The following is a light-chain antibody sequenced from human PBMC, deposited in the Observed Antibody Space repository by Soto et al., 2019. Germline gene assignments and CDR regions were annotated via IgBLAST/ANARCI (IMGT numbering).Light chain of an antibody. V-gene: IGKV4-1*01. Sequence: DIVMTQSPDSLAVSLGERATFNCKSSQSVLYSSNNKNYLAWYQQKPGQPPKLLIYWASTRESGVPDRFSGSGSGTDFTLTISSLQAEDGAVYYCQQYYSTPTFGQGTKVEIK. CDR3: QQYYSTPT. CDR2: WAS. J-gene: IGKJ1*01. CDR1: QSVLYSSNNKNY.